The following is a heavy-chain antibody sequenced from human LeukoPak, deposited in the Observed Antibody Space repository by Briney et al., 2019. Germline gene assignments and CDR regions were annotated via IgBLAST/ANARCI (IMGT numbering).Heavy chain of an antibody. V-gene: IGHV4-61*08. D-gene: IGHD2-8*01. CDR1: GGSVSSSGYY. CDR2: IYYTGRT. J-gene: IGHJ4*02. CDR3: ARRIESLYYFDY. Sequence: ASETLSLTCAVSGGSVSSSGYYWSWIRQPPGKGLEWIAYIYYTGRTNYNPSLKSRVTISLDTSNSQFSLKLSSVTAADTAVYYCARRIESLYYFDYWGQGTLVTVPS.